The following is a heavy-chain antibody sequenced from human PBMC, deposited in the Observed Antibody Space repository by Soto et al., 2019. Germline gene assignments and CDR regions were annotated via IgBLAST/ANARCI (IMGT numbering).Heavy chain of an antibody. CDR3: AKDQECLWSHRLGSSSTRLDV. V-gene: IGHV3-11*01. CDR2: ISSVGTTT. D-gene: IGHD5-18*01. Sequence: GESLRVSYEASGFTLSDYYMSGSRQAPGKGLEWVSYISSVGTTTYYADSVKGRFSISMDNAKNSLYLQMNSLRAEDTAVYFCAKDQECLWSHRLGSSSTRLDVSGLG. CDR1: GFTLSDYY. J-gene: IGHJ6*02.